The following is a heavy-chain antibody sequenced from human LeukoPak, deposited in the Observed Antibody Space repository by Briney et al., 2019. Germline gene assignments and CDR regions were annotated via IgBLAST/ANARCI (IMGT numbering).Heavy chain of an antibody. CDR3: ARHLPFSGGNSDY. Sequence: GESLKISCKGSGYSFTSYWIGWVRQMPGKGLEWMGINYPGDSDTRYSPSFQGQVTIFADKSISTAYPQWSSLKASDTAMYYCARHLPFSGGNSDYWGQGTLVTVSS. V-gene: IGHV5-51*01. D-gene: IGHD4-23*01. CDR2: NYPGDSDT. CDR1: GYSFTSYW. J-gene: IGHJ4*02.